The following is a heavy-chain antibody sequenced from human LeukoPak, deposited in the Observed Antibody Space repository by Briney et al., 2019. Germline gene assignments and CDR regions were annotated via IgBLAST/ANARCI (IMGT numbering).Heavy chain of an antibody. CDR1: GVTFSIYA. D-gene: IGHD1-1*01. V-gene: IGHV1-46*01. CDR2: INPSGGST. Sequence: GASVKVSCKASGVTFSIYAISWVRQAPGQGLEWMGIINPSGGSTSYAQKFQGRVTMTRDMSTSTVYMELSSLRSEDTAVYYCARFGNWNDVLYYFDYWGQGTLVTVSS. CDR3: ARFGNWNDVLYYFDY. J-gene: IGHJ4*02.